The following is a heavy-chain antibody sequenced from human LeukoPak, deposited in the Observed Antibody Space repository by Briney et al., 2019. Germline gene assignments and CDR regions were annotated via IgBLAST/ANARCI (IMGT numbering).Heavy chain of an antibody. D-gene: IGHD1/OR15-1a*01. CDR3: ARAKGNNYGLFDY. J-gene: IGHJ4*02. V-gene: IGHV3-74*01. CDR1: GFTFSSYS. CDR2: INPAGRST. Sequence: GGSLRLSCAASGFTFSSYSMNWVRQAPGKGLVWVSRINPAGRSTSYADSVKARFTISRDNAKNTAYLQMNSLRAEDTAVYYCARAKGNNYGLFDYWGQGTLVTVSS.